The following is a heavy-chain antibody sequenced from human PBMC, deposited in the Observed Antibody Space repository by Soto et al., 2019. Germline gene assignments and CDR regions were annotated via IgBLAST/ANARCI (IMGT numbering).Heavy chain of an antibody. Sequence: GGSLRLSCAASGFTFDDYAMHWVRQAPGKGLEWVSGISWNSGSIGYADSVKGRFTISRDNAKNSLYLQMNSLRAEDTALYYCAKDIGALGGDYVDYWGQGTLVTVSS. J-gene: IGHJ4*02. CDR1: GFTFDDYA. D-gene: IGHD3-16*01. V-gene: IGHV3-9*01. CDR2: ISWNSGSI. CDR3: AKDIGALGGDYVDY.